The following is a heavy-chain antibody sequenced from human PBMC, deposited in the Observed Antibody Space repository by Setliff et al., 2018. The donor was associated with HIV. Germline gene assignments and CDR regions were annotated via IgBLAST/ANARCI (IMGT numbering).Heavy chain of an antibody. J-gene: IGHJ2*01. CDR3: ARTALWFDKADWYFDL. CDR1: GYSIRSSYW. Sequence: PSETLSLTCAVSGYSIRSSYWWGWIRQSPGKGLEWIGNVYNSGNTYYNPSLKRRVTMSVDTFKNQFSLKLSSVTAVDTAVYYCARTALWFDKADWYFDLWGRGTLVT. CDR2: VYNSGNT. V-gene: IGHV4-28*01. D-gene: IGHD3-10*01.